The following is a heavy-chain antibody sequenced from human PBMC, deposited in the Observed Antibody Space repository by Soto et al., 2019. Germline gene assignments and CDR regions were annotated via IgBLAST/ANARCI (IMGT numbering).Heavy chain of an antibody. CDR1: GGSLSGDY. V-gene: IGHV4-34*01. CDR2: INHSGST. D-gene: IGHD3-3*01. J-gene: IGHJ4*02. CDR3: ARGRNYDFWRDTYTGYYFEY. Sequence: SETLSLTCAAYGGSLSGDYWSCIRQPPGKGLESIGEINHSGSTNYNPSVKSRVTISVDTSKNHFSLKLSSVTAADTAVYYCARGRNYDFWRDTYTGYYFEYWGQGTMVTVSS.